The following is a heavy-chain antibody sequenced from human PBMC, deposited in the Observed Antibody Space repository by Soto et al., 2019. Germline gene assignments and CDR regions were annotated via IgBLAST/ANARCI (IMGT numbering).Heavy chain of an antibody. D-gene: IGHD6-6*01. CDR1: GFTLSSYV. J-gene: IGHJ4*02. CDR2: IDGGGGGT. V-gene: IGHV3-23*01. Sequence: GGSLRLSCAASGFTLSSYVMSWVRRAPGKGLEWVSGIDGGGGGTYYADSVKGRFTISRDNSKNTLYLQMNSLRAEDTAVYYCAKGPEQLVHGVFDYWGQGTLVTVSS. CDR3: AKGPEQLVHGVFDY.